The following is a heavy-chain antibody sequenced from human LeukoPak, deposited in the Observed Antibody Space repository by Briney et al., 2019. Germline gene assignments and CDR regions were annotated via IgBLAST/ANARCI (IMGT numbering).Heavy chain of an antibody. CDR3: ARHGGDFWSGYRLFDY. J-gene: IGHJ4*02. D-gene: IGHD3-3*01. CDR2: IYHSGST. Sequence: SETQSLTCAVSGYSISSGYYWGWIRQPPGKVLEWIGSIYHSGSTYYNASLKSRVTISVDTSKNQFSLKLSSVTAAESAVYYCARHGGDFWSGYRLFDYWGQGTLVTVSS. CDR1: GYSISSGYY. V-gene: IGHV4-38-2*01.